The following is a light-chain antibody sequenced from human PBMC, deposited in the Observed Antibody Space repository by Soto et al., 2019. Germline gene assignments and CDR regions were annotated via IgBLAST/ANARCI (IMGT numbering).Light chain of an antibody. CDR2: EVS. CDR3: SSYTSSSTPVV. J-gene: IGLJ2*01. CDR1: SSDVGGYNY. V-gene: IGLV2-14*01. Sequence: QSALTQPASVSGSPGQSITISCTGTSSDVGGYNYVSWYQQHPGKAPKLMIYEVSNRPSGVSNRLSGSKSGNTASLTISGLQAEDEADYYCSSYTSSSTPVVFGGGTKLTVL.